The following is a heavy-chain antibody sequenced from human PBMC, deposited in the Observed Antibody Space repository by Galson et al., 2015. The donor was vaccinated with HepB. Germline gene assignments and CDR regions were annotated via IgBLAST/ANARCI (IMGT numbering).Heavy chain of an antibody. J-gene: IGHJ1*01. D-gene: IGHD3-16*01. CDR1: GFTFSTYG. CDR2: IKTKTDGGTI. Sequence: SLRLSCAASGFTFSTYGMHWVRQAPGKGLEWVGRIKTKTDGGTIDYAAPVKGRFTISRDDSKNTLYLQMNSLKTEDTAVYYCSTDLVSRGGYWGQGTLVTVSS. V-gene: IGHV3-15*01. CDR3: STDLVSRGGY.